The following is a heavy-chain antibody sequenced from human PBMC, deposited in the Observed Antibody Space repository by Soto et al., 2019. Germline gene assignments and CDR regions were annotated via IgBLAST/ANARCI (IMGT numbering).Heavy chain of an antibody. CDR2: IYYSGST. CDR1: GDSISNYF. J-gene: IGHJ4*02. CDR3: ARVGYCGGDCSFPDY. V-gene: IGHV4-59*01. D-gene: IGHD2-21*02. Sequence: SETLSLTCTVSGDSISNYFWSWIRQPPGKGLEWIGYIYYSGSTNYNPSLKSRVTISVDTSKNQFSLKLSSVTAADTAVHYCARVGYCGGDCSFPDYWGQGTLVTVS.